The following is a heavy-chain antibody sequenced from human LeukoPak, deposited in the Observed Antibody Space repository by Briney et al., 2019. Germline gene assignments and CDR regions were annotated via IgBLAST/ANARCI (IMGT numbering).Heavy chain of an antibody. V-gene: IGHV3-74*01. CDR2: TNDDGSTT. Sequence: GGSLRLSCAASGFTFSSYGMHWVRQAPGKGLVWVSRTNDDGSTTNYADSVKGRFTTSRDNAKNTLYLQMNSLRSEDTAVYFCAKRGVVIRAVLVVGFHKEAYYFDSWGQGALVTVSS. CDR3: AKRGVVIRAVLVVGFHKEAYYFDS. J-gene: IGHJ4*02. D-gene: IGHD2-15*01. CDR1: GFTFSSYG.